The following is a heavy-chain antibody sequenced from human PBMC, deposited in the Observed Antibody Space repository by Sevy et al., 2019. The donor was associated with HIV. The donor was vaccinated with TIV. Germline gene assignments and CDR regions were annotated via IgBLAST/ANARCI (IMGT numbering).Heavy chain of an antibody. V-gene: IGHV3-21*06. Sequence: GGSLRLSCTASGFTFSGYKMNWVRQAPGKGLEWVSSISSSSAYIFYAESMKGRFTMSRDNAKSSLYLRMNSLRAEDTAVYYCARELYYMDVWGKGTTVTVSS. CDR1: GFTFSGYK. CDR2: ISSSSAYI. J-gene: IGHJ6*03. CDR3: ARELYYMDV.